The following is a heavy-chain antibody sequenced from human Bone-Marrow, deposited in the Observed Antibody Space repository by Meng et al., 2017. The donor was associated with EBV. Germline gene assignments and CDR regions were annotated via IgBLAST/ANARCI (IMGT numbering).Heavy chain of an antibody. CDR1: GFAFRGYA. Sequence: QARLVESGGGVVEPGRSLRLSCSASGFAFRGYALHWVRHAPGKGLEWLGVISNDGSMKSYADSVRGRFTISRDNSRNTLYLQLNDLRPDDTALYYCASLGPDPRSGSYVPGRQPFDSWGQGTLVTVAS. V-gene: IGHV3-30-3*01. D-gene: IGHD3-10*01. CDR3: ASLGPDPRSGSYVPGRQPFDS. J-gene: IGHJ4*02. CDR2: ISNDGSMK.